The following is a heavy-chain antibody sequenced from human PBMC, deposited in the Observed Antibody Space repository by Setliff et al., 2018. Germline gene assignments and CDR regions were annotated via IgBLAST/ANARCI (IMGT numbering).Heavy chain of an antibody. CDR2: ISASGDTT. J-gene: IGHJ4*02. CDR1: GYTSSSYA. CDR3: CSGSYLFVY. V-gene: IGHV3-23*01. D-gene: IGHD1-26*01. Sequence: LKISCAASGYTSSSYAMTWVRQAPGKGLEWVSIISASGDTTYYADSVKGRFTISRDNSKNTLYLQMNSLRAEDTAVYYCCSGSYLFVYWGQGSLVTVSS.